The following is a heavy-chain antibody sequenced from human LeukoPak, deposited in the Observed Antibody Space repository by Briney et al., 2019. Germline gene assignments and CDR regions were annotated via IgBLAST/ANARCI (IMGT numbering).Heavy chain of an antibody. CDR3: ARTGHYQFDS. CDR2: VSIYNDNT. J-gene: IGHJ4*02. Sequence: ASVKVSCKAFGYSFTDYDFSWVRQAPGQGLEWLGWVSIYNDNTNYAREFQDRITMTTDISTSTAYMELKSLTTDDTAVYFCARTGHYQFDSWGQGTLVTVSS. D-gene: IGHD3-9*01. CDR1: GYSFTDYD. V-gene: IGHV1-18*01.